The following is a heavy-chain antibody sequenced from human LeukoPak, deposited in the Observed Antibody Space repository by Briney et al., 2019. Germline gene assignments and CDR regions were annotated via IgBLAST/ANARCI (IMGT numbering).Heavy chain of an antibody. J-gene: IGHJ3*02. D-gene: IGHD3-3*01. CDR3: ARDLEKRDAFDI. CDR1: GGSISSGSYY. V-gene: IGHV4-61*02. Sequence: SETLSLTCTVSGGSISSGSYYWSWIRQPAGKGLEWIGRIYTSGSTNYNPSLKSRVTISVDTSKNQFSLKLSSVTAADTAVYDCARDLEKRDAFDIWGQGTMVTVSS. CDR2: IYTSGST.